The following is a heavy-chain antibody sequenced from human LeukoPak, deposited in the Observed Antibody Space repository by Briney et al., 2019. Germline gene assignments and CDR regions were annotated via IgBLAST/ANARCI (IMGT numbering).Heavy chain of an antibody. V-gene: IGHV3-33*08. CDR1: GFIFNTNW. D-gene: IGHD5-12*01. J-gene: IGHJ5*02. CDR3: ARETAGMATMGWFDP. Sequence: GGSLRLSCAASGFIFNTNWISWVRQAPGKGLEWVAVIWYDGSNKYYADSVKGRFTISRDNSKNTLYLQMNSLRAEDTAVYYCARETAGMATMGWFDPWGQGTLVTVSS. CDR2: IWYDGSNK.